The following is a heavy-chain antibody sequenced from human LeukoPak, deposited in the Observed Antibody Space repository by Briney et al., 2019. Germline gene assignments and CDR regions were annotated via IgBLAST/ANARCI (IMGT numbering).Heavy chain of an antibody. J-gene: IGHJ6*02. CDR2: TYYRSKWYN. V-gene: IGHV6-1*01. CDR3: ARARGSGWFRNYYYYGMDV. Sequence: SQTLSLTCAISGDSVSSNSAAWNWIRKSPSRGLEWLGRTYYRSKWYNDYAVSVRSRITINPDTSKNQFSLQLNSVTPEDTAVYYCARARGSGWFRNYYYYGMDVWGQGTTVTVSS. CDR1: GDSVSSNSAA. D-gene: IGHD6-19*01.